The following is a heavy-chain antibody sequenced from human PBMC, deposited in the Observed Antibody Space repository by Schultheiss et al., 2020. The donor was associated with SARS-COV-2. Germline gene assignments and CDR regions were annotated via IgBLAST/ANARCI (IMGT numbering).Heavy chain of an antibody. CDR3: ARGAIRGVATINY. CDR1: GFTFSSYA. Sequence: GGSLRLSCAASGFTFSSYAMSWVRQAPGKGLEWVSYISSSGSTIYYADSVKGRFTISRDNAKNTLYLQMSSLRGDDTAVYYCARGAIRGVATINYWGQGTLVTVSS. D-gene: IGHD5-12*01. CDR2: ISSSGSTI. V-gene: IGHV3-48*04. J-gene: IGHJ4*02.